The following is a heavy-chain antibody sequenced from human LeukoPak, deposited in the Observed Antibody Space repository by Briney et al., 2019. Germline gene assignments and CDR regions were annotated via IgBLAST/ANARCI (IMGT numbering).Heavy chain of an antibody. D-gene: IGHD6-13*01. CDR1: GYTFTSYY. V-gene: IGHV1-8*02. J-gene: IGHJ4*02. CDR2: MNPNSGNT. Sequence: ASVKVSCKASGYTFTSYYMHWVRQATGQGLEWMGWMNPNSGNTGSAQKFQGRVTMTRNTSISTAYMELSNLRSEDTAVYYCARRVAAGGTCMGYWGQGTLVTVSS. CDR3: ARRVAAGGTCMGY.